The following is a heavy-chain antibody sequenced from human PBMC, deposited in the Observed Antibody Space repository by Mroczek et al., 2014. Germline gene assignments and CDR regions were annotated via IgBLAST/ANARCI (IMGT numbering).Heavy chain of an antibody. D-gene: IGHD3-22*01. Sequence: VQLVETGAEVKKPGASVKVSCKASGYTFTSYDINWVRQATGQGLEWMGWMNPNSGNTGYAQKFQGRVTMTRNTSISTAYMELSSLRSEDTAVYYCARSHLYDRERDIWGQGTMVTVSS. CDR2: MNPNSGNT. CDR3: ARSHLYDRERDI. J-gene: IGHJ3*02. V-gene: IGHV1-8*01. CDR1: GYTFTSYD.